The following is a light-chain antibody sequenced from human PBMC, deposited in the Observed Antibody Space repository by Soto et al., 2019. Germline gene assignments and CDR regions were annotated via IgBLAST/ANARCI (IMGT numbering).Light chain of an antibody. CDR2: DNY. Sequence: QSVLTQPRSVSGSPGQSATISCTGTSSDVGGYNSVSWYQQLPGTAPKLLIYDNYKRPSGIPARFSGSKSGTSASLGITGLQTGDEADYYCGAWDDRLTAYVFGSGTKVTVL. CDR3: GAWDDRLTAYV. CDR1: SSDVGGYNS. J-gene: IGLJ1*01. V-gene: IGLV1-51*01.